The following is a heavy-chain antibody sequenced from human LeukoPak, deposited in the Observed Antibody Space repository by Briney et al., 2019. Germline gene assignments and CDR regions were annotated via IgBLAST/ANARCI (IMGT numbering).Heavy chain of an antibody. J-gene: IGHJ4*02. CDR1: GFIFSSYS. CDR3: AKDHGSSDWYYFDY. D-gene: IGHD6-13*01. V-gene: IGHV3-21*03. Sequence: GGSLRLSCAASGFIFSSYSMNWVRQAPGKGLEWVSSISSSSSYIYYADSVKGRFTISRDNAKNSLYLQMNTLRADDTAVYYYAKDHGSSDWYYFDYWGQGTLVTVSS. CDR2: ISSSSSYI.